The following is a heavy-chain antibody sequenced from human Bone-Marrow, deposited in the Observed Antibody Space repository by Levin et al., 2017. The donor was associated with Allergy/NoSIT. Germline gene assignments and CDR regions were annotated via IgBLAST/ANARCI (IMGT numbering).Heavy chain of an antibody. CDR3: TTDPRY. CDR2: IKTKLEGETT. CDR1: GFSSKDKW. V-gene: IGHV3-15*01. J-gene: IGHJ4*02. Sequence: KTGESLKISCAVSGFSSKDKWMSWVRQAPGKGLEWVGRIKTKLEGETTDYVAPVKGRFTVSRDDSRNTVYLQMNSLKTEDTAVYYCTTDPRYWGQGTLVTVSA.